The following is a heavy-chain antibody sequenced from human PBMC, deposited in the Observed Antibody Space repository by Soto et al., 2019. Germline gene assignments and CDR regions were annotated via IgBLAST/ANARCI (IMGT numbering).Heavy chain of an antibody. D-gene: IGHD6-6*01. CDR3: ARESSSPNYYYYGMDV. CDR1: GGTFSSYA. Sequence: QVQLVQSGAEVKKPGSSVKVSCRASGGTFSSYAVSWVRQAPGQGLEWMGVIIPLLNTPKYVQKFQGRVTITGDASATTDYMELSSLRSEDTAVYYCARESSSPNYYYYGMDVWGQGTTVTVSS. J-gene: IGHJ6*02. V-gene: IGHV1-69*01. CDR2: IIPLLNTP.